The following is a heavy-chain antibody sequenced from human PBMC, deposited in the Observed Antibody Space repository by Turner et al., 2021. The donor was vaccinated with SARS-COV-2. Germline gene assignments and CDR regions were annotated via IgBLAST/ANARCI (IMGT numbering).Heavy chain of an antibody. V-gene: IGHV1-2*02. Sequence: QVQLVPSGAEVKKPGASVTVSCKASRYTFTGYYMHWVRQAPGQGLEWMGWINPNSGGTNYAQKFQGRVTMTRDTSISTVYMELSRLRSDDTAVYYCARGPAVFGVVIMGYWGQGTLVTVSS. CDR1: RYTFTGYY. D-gene: IGHD3-3*01. J-gene: IGHJ4*02. CDR3: ARGPAVFGVVIMGY. CDR2: INPNSGGT.